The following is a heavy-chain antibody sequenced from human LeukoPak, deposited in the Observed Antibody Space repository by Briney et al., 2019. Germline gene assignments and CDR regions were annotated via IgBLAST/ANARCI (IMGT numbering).Heavy chain of an antibody. D-gene: IGHD2-8*01. CDR3: ATDNGAFGL. CDR2: VYHSGNS. CDR1: GGSITTSLSSYF. J-gene: IGHJ2*01. Sequence: SETLSLTCTVSGGSITTSLSSYFGTWIRQPAGKGLEWIGRVYHSGNSNYNPSLKSRVTMSVATSKNQFSPKLSSVTAADTAVYYCATDNGAFGLWGRGTLVTVSS. V-gene: IGHV4-4*07.